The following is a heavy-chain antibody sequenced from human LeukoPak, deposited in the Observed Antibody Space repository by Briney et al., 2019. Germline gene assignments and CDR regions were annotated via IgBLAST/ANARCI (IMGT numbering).Heavy chain of an antibody. V-gene: IGHV3-48*03. CDR3: AREQDWGFDY. Sequence: PGGSLRLSCAASGFTFSSYEMNWVRQAPGKGLEWVSYISSSGSTIYYADSVKGRFTISRDNAKNSLYLQMNSLRAEDTAVYYCAREQDWGFDYWGQGTLVTVSS. CDR1: GFTFSSYE. J-gene: IGHJ4*02. D-gene: IGHD7-27*01. CDR2: ISSSGSTI.